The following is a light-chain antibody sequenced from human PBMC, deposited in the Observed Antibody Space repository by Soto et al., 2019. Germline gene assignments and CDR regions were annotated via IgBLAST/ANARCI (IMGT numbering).Light chain of an antibody. J-gene: IGKJ1*01. CDR3: MQALQTRT. Sequence: DIVRTQSPLSLSVTPGEPASISCRSSQSLLHSNGYTYLDWYLQKPGQSPQLLIYFVSNRASGVPDRFSGSGSGTDFTLKISRVEPEDVGVYYCMQALQTRTFGQGTKVDIK. CDR2: FVS. V-gene: IGKV2-28*01. CDR1: QSLLHSNGYTY.